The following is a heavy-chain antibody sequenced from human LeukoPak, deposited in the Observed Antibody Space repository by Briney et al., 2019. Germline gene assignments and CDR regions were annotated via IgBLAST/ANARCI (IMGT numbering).Heavy chain of an antibody. CDR2: TNSDGSTT. D-gene: IGHD1-26*01. V-gene: IGHV3-74*01. J-gene: IGHJ4*02. Sequence: GGSLRLSCAASGFTFSSFWMHWVRQAPGKGLVWVSHTNSDGSTTDYADSVRGRFTISRDNAKNTLYLHMNSLRAEDTALYYCAKDIFLGAKGGFDYWGQGTLVTVSS. CDR3: AKDIFLGAKGGFDY. CDR1: GFTFSSFW.